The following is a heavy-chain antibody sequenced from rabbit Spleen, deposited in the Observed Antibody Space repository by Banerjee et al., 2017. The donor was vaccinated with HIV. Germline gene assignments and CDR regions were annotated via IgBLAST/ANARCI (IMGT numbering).Heavy chain of an antibody. Sequence: QEQLVESGGGLVKPEGSLTLSCKASGFSFSDRDVMCWVRQAPGKGLEWIACINTYTGKPVYATWTKGRFTFSKTSSTTLTLHMTSLTAADTATYSCARDLVGVIGWNFGLWGPGTLVTVS. CDR3: ARDLVGVIGWNFGL. CDR1: GFSFSDRDV. J-gene: IGHJ4*01. V-gene: IGHV1S45*01. CDR2: INTYTGKP. D-gene: IGHD4-1*01.